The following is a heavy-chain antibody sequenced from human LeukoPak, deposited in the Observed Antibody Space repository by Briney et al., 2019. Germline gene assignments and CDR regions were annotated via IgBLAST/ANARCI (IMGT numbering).Heavy chain of an antibody. CDR1: GGTFSSYA. J-gene: IGHJ6*02. CDR2: IIPIFGTA. D-gene: IGHD3-22*01. CDR3: ARDSTPYYYDSSGANYYYYGMDV. V-gene: IGHV1-69*13. Sequence: WASVKVSCKASGGTFSSYAISWVRQAPGQGLEWMGGIIPIFGTANYAQKFQGRVTITADESTSTAYMELSSLRSEDTAVYYCARDSTPYYYDSSGANYYYYGMDVWGQGTTVTVSS.